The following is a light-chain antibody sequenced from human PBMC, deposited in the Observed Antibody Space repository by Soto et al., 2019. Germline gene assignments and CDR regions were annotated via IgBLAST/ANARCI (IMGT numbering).Light chain of an antibody. Sequence: QSALTQPASVSGSPGQSITISCTGTSTNVGSSNFVSWYQQYPGKAPRLVIYDGSKRPSGVSIRFSGSKSGNTASLTISGLQTGDEADYYCCSYAGTNTWVFGGGTKLTVL. V-gene: IGLV2-23*01. CDR3: CSYAGTNTWV. CDR2: DGS. J-gene: IGLJ2*01. CDR1: STNVGSSNF.